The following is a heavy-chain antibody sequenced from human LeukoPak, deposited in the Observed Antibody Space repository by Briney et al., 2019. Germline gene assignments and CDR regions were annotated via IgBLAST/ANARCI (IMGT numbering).Heavy chain of an antibody. CDR1: GFTFSSYG. J-gene: IGHJ3*02. D-gene: IGHD3-10*01. Sequence: EGSLRLSCAASGFTFSSYGMSWVRQAPGKGLEWVSAISGSGSSTYYADSVKGRFTISRDNSKNTLYLQMNSLRAEDTAVYYCAKDRTMVRGVIRDAFDIWGQGTMVTVSS. V-gene: IGHV3-23*01. CDR3: AKDRTMVRGVIRDAFDI. CDR2: ISGSGSST.